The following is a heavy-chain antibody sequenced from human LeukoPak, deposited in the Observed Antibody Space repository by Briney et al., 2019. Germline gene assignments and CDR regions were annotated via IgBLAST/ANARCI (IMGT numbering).Heavy chain of an antibody. D-gene: IGHD2-21*02. V-gene: IGHV4-61*02. CDR3: ARGGYCGGDCYFYY. CDR1: GGSISSGSYY. CDR2: IYPSGST. Sequence: SETLSLTCTVSGGSISSGSYYWSWIRQPAGKGLEWIGRIYPSGSTNYNPSLKSRVTISVDTSKNQFSLKLSSVTAADTAVYYCARGGYCGGDCYFYYWGQGTLVTVSS. J-gene: IGHJ4*02.